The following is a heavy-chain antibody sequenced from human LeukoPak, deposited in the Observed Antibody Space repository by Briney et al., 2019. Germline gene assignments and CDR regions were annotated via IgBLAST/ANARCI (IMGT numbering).Heavy chain of an antibody. CDR1: GGSVNSGSYY. V-gene: IGHV4-61*01. Sequence: SETLSLTCTVSGGSVNSGSYYWTWIRQPPGKGLEWIGYIYDSGSTNYNPSLKSRVTMSVGTSKNQFSLKLSSVTAADTAVYYCARVSIYDILTGYYLGGATFDYWGQGTLVTVSS. J-gene: IGHJ4*02. D-gene: IGHD3-9*01. CDR3: ARVSIYDILTGYYLGGATFDY. CDR2: IYDSGST.